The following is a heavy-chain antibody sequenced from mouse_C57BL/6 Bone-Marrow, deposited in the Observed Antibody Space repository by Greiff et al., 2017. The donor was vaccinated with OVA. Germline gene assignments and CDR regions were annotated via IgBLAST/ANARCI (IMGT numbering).Heavy chain of an antibody. V-gene: IGHV3-6*01. Sequence: DVKLQESGPGLVKPSQSLSLTCSVTGYSITSGYYWNWIRQFPGNKLEWMGYISYDGSNNYNPSLKNRISITRDTSKNQFFLKLNSVTTEDTATYYCARGGYYYGSSYHYAMDYWGQGTSVTVSS. J-gene: IGHJ4*01. CDR2: ISYDGSN. D-gene: IGHD1-1*01. CDR3: ARGGYYYGSSYHYAMDY. CDR1: GYSITSGYY.